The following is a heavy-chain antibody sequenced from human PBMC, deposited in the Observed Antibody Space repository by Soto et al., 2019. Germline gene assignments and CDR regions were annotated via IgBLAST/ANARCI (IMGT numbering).Heavy chain of an antibody. D-gene: IGHD2-21*01. J-gene: IGHJ6*03. V-gene: IGHV4-59*08. CDR2: FDYSGST. Sequence: SETLYLTCTVSCDSINNKYWSWIRQPPGQGLEWIGYFDYSGSTNYNPSLKSRVTISVDTSNNQVSLKLSSVTAADTAVYYCARHSVGDSNYYYYMDVWGKGTTVTVSS. CDR3: ARHSVGDSNYYYYMDV. CDR1: CDSINNKY.